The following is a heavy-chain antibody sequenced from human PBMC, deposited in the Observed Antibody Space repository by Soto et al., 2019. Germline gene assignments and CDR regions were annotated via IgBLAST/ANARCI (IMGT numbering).Heavy chain of an antibody. Sequence: GGSLRLSCAASGFTFSSYAMSWVRQATGKGLEWVSAISGSGGSTYYADSVKGRFTISRDNSKNTLYLQMNSLRAEDTAVYYCATDRYFDWTAVGAFDIWGQGTMVTVSS. CDR1: GFTFSSYA. CDR2: ISGSGGST. V-gene: IGHV3-23*01. CDR3: ATDRYFDWTAVGAFDI. D-gene: IGHD3-9*01. J-gene: IGHJ3*02.